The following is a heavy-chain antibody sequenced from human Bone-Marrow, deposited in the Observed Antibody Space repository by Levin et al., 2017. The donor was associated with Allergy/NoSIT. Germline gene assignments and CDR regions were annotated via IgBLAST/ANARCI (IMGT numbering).Heavy chain of an antibody. V-gene: IGHV3-30*03. Sequence: SCAASGFDFSSHGMHWVRQAPGKGLEWVAIISEDGTTKYYADSVKGRFTISRDNSKNTVYLQIHSVTSEDTAVFYCARDRATLTSWFFYGMDVWGQGTTVSVYS. D-gene: IGHD3-9*01. CDR1: GFDFSSHG. J-gene: IGHJ6*02. CDR2: ISEDGTTK. CDR3: ARDRATLTSWFFYGMDV.